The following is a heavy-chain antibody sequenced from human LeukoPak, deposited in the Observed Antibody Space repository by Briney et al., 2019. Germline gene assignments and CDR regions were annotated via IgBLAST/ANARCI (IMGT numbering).Heavy chain of an antibody. CDR2: INTDNGNT. D-gene: IGHD2-15*01. V-gene: IGHV1-3*04. J-gene: IGHJ4*02. CDR3: ATARLRLPSWTGDF. Sequence: ASVKVSCKASGYTPAPYAIHWVRQASGQRLEWMGWINTDNGNTKYSQKFQGRVTITRDTSANTVYMDLSRLRSEDSAIYYCATARLRLPSWTGDFWGQGTLVTVSS. CDR1: GYTPAPYA.